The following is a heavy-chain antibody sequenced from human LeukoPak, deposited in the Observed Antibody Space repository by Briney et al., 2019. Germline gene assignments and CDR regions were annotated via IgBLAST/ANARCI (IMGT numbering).Heavy chain of an antibody. CDR1: GGSFSGYC. Sequence: SETLSLTCAVYGGSFSGYCWSWIRQPPGKGLEWIGEINHSGSTNYNPSLKSRVTISVDASKNQFSLKLSSVTAADTAVYYCASFGPMATTYWGQGTLVTVSS. J-gene: IGHJ4*02. V-gene: IGHV4-34*01. D-gene: IGHD5-24*01. CDR3: ASFGPMATTY. CDR2: INHSGST.